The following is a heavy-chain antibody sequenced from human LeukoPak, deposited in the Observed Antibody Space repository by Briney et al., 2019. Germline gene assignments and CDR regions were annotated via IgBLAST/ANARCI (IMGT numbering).Heavy chain of an antibody. V-gene: IGHV3-21*01. D-gene: IGHD3-22*01. CDR2: ISSSSSFR. J-gene: IGHJ4*02. Sequence: PGGSLRLSCAASGFNFSSYSMNWVRQAPGKGLEWVSSISSSSSFRYYADSVKGRFTISRDNAKNSLYLQMNSVRAEDTAVYYCARESSGYFYWGQGTLVTVSS. CDR1: GFNFSSYS. CDR3: ARESSGYFY.